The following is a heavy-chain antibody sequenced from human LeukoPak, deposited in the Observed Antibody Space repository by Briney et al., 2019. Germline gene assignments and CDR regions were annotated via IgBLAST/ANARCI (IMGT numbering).Heavy chain of an antibody. J-gene: IGHJ6*02. D-gene: IGHD3-22*01. CDR2: IYYSGST. Sequence: PSETLSLTCAVSGGSISSYYWSWIRQPPGKGLEWIGYIYYSGSTNYNPSLKSRVTISVDTSKNQFSLKLSSVTAADTAVYYCARHRYDSSGYYYYNPPYGMDVWGQGTTVTVSS. CDR3: ARHRYDSSGYYYYNPPYGMDV. CDR1: GGSISSYY. V-gene: IGHV4-59*08.